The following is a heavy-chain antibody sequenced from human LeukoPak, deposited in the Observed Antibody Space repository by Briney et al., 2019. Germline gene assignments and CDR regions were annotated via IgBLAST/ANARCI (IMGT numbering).Heavy chain of an antibody. D-gene: IGHD3-10*01. CDR2: MFYSGST. CDR1: GGSISSHF. J-gene: IGHJ5*02. V-gene: IGHV4-59*11. Sequence: SETLSLTCTVSGGSISSHFWSWIRQPPGKGLEWIGYMFYSGSTNYNPSLKSRVTISVDASKNQFSLKLTSVSATDTAVYYCARDRAPVTMIRGAPGGFDPWGQGTLVTVSS. CDR3: ARDRAPVTMIRGAPGGFDP.